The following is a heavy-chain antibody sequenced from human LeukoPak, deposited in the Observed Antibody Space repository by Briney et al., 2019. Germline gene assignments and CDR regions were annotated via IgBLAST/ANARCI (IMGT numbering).Heavy chain of an antibody. Sequence: SETLSLTCTVSGGSISSSSYYWGWIRQPPGKGLEWIGSIYYSGSTYYNPSLKSRVTISVDTSKNQFSLKLSSVTAADTAVYYCARDSAWELKDYYYYGMDVWGQGTTVTVSS. CDR1: GGSISSSSYY. CDR2: IYYSGST. V-gene: IGHV4-39*07. CDR3: ARDSAWELKDYYYYGMDV. D-gene: IGHD1-26*01. J-gene: IGHJ6*02.